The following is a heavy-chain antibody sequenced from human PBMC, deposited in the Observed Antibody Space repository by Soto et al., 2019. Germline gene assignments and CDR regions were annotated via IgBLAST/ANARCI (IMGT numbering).Heavy chain of an antibody. CDR2: IYHSGST. CDR1: GGSISSSNW. Sequence: QVQLQESGPGLVKPSGTLSLTCAVSGGSISSSNWWSWVRQPPGKGLEWIGEIYHSGSTNYNPSLKMRVTISVDKSTNPFSLKLSSVTAADTAVYYCARIAAAGTYFQHWGQGTLVTVSS. CDR3: ARIAAAGTYFQH. J-gene: IGHJ1*01. D-gene: IGHD6-13*01. V-gene: IGHV4-4*02.